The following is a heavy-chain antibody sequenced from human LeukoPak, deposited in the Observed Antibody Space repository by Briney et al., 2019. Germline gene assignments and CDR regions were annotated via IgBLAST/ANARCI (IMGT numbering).Heavy chain of an antibody. CDR3: ARGSPRGHSYVYPYDY. V-gene: IGHV1-46*01. J-gene: IGHJ4*02. CDR1: GYTVTSYY. CDR2: INPSGGST. Sequence: GASVKVSCKASGYTVTSYYMHWVRQSPGQGLEWMGVINPSGGSTSYAQKFQGRVTMTRDTSTSTVYMELSRLRSEDTAVYYFARGSPRGHSYVYPYDYWGQGTLVTVSS. D-gene: IGHD5-18*01.